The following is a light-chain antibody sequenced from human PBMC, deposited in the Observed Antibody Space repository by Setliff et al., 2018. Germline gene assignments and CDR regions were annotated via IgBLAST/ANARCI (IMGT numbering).Light chain of an antibody. Sequence: QSVLTQPASVSGSPGQSITISCTGTNTDVGGYNYVSWYQQHPGKAPKLIIYDVTHRPSGVSNRFSGSKSGNTASLTTSGLQAEDEADYYCSSYTSGNTLVFGGGTKVTVL. V-gene: IGLV2-14*03. J-gene: IGLJ3*02. CDR3: SSYTSGNTLV. CDR1: NTDVGGYNY. CDR2: DVT.